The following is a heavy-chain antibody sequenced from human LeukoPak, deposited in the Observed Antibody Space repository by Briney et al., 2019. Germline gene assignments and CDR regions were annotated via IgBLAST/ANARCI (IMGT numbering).Heavy chain of an antibody. J-gene: IGHJ4*02. V-gene: IGHV1-2*02. CDR1: GYTFTGYY. CDR2: INPNSGGT. Sequence: ASVKVSCKASGYTFTGYYMHWVRQAPGQGLEWMGWINPNSGGTNYAQKFQGRVTMTRDTSISTAYMELSRLRSDDTAVYYCARVKGYSYGYGSADYWGQGTLVTVSS. D-gene: IGHD5-18*01. CDR3: ARVKGYSYGYGSADY.